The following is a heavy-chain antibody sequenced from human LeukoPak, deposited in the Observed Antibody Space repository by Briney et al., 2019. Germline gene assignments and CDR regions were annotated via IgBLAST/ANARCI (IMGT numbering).Heavy chain of an antibody. CDR1: GGSISNYY. CDR2: IYTSGST. Sequence: PSETLSLTCTVSGGSISNYYWSWLRQPAGKGLEWIGRIYTSGSTNYNPSLKSRVSMSVDTSKNQFSLKLTSVTAADTAVYYCARAVSIAAAATIHDYWGQGTLVTVSS. J-gene: IGHJ4*02. CDR3: ARAVSIAAAATIHDY. D-gene: IGHD6-13*01. V-gene: IGHV4-4*07.